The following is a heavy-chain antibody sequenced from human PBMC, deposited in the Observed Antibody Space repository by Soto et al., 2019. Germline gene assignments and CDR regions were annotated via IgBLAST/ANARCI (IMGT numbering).Heavy chain of an antibody. V-gene: IGHV1-3*04. D-gene: IGHD1-26*01. Sequence: GASVKVSCKASGYNFNIYAVQWVRQAPGQRLEWMGWINTGNGDTKFSLKFQGRITISRDTSASTAYMALSSLRSEDTAVYYCARGGAVPTTSEDYYYFYYGVDVWGQGTAVTVSS. CDR3: ARGGAVPTTSEDYYYFYYGVDV. CDR2: INTGNGDT. J-gene: IGHJ6*02. CDR1: GYNFNIYA.